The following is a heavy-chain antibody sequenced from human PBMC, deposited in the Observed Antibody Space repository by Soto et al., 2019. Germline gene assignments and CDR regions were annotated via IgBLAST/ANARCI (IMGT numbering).Heavy chain of an antibody. CDR3: AKDWGSSGWFHWFDS. CDR2: ISHDGFSQ. V-gene: IGHV3-30*18. D-gene: IGHD6-13*01. CDR1: GFTLSNTG. Sequence: QVQLVESGGGVVQPGTSLRLSCVASGFTLSNTGVHWVRQAPGKGLEWVAMISHDGFSQHYVDSVRGRFTISRDNSKNPLYLQMDSLRPEDTSVYYCAKDWGSSGWFHWFDSWGQGTLVIVSS. J-gene: IGHJ5*01.